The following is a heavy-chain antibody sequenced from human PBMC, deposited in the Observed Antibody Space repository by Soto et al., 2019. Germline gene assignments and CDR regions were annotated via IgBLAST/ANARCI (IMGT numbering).Heavy chain of an antibody. CDR2: ISYDGKNK. D-gene: IGHD1-26*01. CDR3: ARDRIAALYFYYYGMDV. J-gene: IGHJ6*02. V-gene: IGHV3-30*04. CDR1: GFSFSIYA. Sequence: QVQLVESGGGVVQPGRSLRLSCAASGFSFSIYAMHWVRQAPGKGLEWVAVISYDGKNKYYADSVKVRFTLSRDNSKNTMYLQMNSLRAEDTAVYYCARDRIAALYFYYYGMDVWGQGTTVTVSS.